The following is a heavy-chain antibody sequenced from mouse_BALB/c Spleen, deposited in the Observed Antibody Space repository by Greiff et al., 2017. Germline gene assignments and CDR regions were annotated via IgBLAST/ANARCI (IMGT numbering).Heavy chain of an antibody. Sequence: EVQGVESGGGLVKPGGSLKLSCAASGFTFSSYAMSWVRQTPEKRLEWVASISSGGSTYYPDSVKGRFTISRDNARNILYLQMSSLRSEDTAMYYSARGGYGSSYVDYWGQGTTLTVSS. CDR3: ARGGYGSSYVDY. D-gene: IGHD1-1*01. CDR2: ISSGGST. J-gene: IGHJ2*01. CDR1: GFTFSSYA. V-gene: IGHV5-6-5*01.